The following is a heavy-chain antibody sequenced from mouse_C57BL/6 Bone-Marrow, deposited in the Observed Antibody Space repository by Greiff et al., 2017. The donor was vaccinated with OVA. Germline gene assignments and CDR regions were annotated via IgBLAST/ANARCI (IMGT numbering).Heavy chain of an antibody. J-gene: IGHJ2*01. CDR1: GFTFSSYA. Sequence: EVNVVESGEGLVKPGGSLKLSCAASGFTFSSYAMSWVRQTPEKRLEWVAYISSGGDYIYYADTVKGRFPISRDNARNTLYLQMSSLKSEDTAMYYCTREGMGNYEHFDYWGQGTTLTVSS. V-gene: IGHV5-9-1*02. CDR2: ISSGGDYI. D-gene: IGHD2-1*01. CDR3: TREGMGNYEHFDY.